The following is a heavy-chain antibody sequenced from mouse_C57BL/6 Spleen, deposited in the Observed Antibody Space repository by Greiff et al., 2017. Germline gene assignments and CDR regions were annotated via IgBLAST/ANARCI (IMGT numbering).Heavy chain of an antibody. D-gene: IGHD2-5*01. CDR1: GFSLSTFGMG. CDR3: ARAPTIVTTRYFDV. CDR2: IWWDDDK. Sequence: QVTLKVCGPGILQPSQTLSLTCSFSGFSLSTFGMGVGWIRQPSGKGLEWLAHIWWDDDKYYNPALKSRLTISKDTSKNQVFLKIANVDTADTATYYCARAPTIVTTRYFDVWGTGTTVTVSS. V-gene: IGHV8-8*01. J-gene: IGHJ1*03.